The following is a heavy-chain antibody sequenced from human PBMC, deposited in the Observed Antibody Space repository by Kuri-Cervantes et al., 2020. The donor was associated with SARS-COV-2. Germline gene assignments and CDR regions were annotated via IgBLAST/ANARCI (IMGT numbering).Heavy chain of an antibody. J-gene: IGHJ5*02. CDR3: ASSYYDFWSGYSDWFDP. CDR2: IYYSGST. Sequence: GSLRLSCTVSGGSISSSSYYWGWIRQPPGKRLEWIGSIYYSGSTYYNPSLKSRVTISVDTSKNQFSLKLSSVTAADTAVYYCASSYYDFWSGYSDWFDPWGQGTLVTVSS. V-gene: IGHV4-39*01. CDR1: GGSISSSSYY. D-gene: IGHD3-3*01.